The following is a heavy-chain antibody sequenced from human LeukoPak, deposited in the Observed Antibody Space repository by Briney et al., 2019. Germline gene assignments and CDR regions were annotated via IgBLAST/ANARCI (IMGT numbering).Heavy chain of an antibody. D-gene: IGHD6-6*01. J-gene: IGHJ4*02. CDR1: GFTFSSYA. Sequence: GGSLRLSCAAFGFTFSSYAMSWVRQAPGKGLEWVSAISGSGGSTYYADSVKGRFTISRDNSKNTLYLQMNSLRAEDTAVYYCEKGQLVRGEFDYWGQGTLVTVSS. CDR3: EKGQLVRGEFDY. CDR2: ISGSGGST. V-gene: IGHV3-23*01.